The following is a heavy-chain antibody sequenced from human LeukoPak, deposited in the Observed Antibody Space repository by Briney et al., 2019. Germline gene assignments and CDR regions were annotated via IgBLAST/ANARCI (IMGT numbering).Heavy chain of an antibody. CDR3: ARGFVLGAAKNYFDY. D-gene: IGHD2-21*02. CDR1: GFTFTNYA. V-gene: IGHV3-30-3*01. J-gene: IGHJ4*02. CDR2: ISYDGTNK. Sequence: PGRSLRLSCAASGFTFTNYALHWVRQAPGEGLEWVAVISYDGTNKYYADSVKGRFTISRDNSKNTLSLQMNSLRAEDTALYYCARGFVLGAAKNYFDYWGQGALVTVSS.